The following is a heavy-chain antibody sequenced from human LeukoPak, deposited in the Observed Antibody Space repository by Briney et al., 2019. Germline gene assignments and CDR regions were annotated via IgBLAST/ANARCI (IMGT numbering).Heavy chain of an antibody. V-gene: IGHV1-2*02. Sequence: EASVKVSCKASGYTFTGYYMHWVRQAPGQGLEWMGWINPNSGGTNYAQKFQGRVTMTRDTSISTAYMELSRLRSDDTAVYYCARTSASTAMVHRYLFYWGQGTLVTVSS. CDR2: INPNSGGT. CDR1: GYTFTGYY. D-gene: IGHD5-18*01. CDR3: ARTSASTAMVHRYLFY. J-gene: IGHJ4*02.